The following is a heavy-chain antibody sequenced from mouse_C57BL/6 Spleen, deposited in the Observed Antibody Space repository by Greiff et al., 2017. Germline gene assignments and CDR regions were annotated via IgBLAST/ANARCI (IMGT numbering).Heavy chain of an antibody. CDR3: ASQYEEPFFDY. V-gene: IGHV3-6*01. D-gene: IGHD2-14*01. J-gene: IGHJ2*01. CDR1: GYSITSGYY. CDR2: ISYDGSN. Sequence: EVQLQQSGPGLVKPSQSLSLTCSVTGYSITSGYYWNWIRQFPGNKLEWMGYISYDGSNNYNPSLKNRISITRDTSKNQFFLKLNSVTTEDTATYYCASQYEEPFFDYWGQGTTLTVSS.